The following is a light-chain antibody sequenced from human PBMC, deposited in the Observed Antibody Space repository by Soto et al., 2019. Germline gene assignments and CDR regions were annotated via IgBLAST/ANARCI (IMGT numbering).Light chain of an antibody. CDR2: GAS. CDR3: HQFGTSPRT. J-gene: IGKJ1*01. Sequence: EIVLTQSPGTLSLSPGERATLSCRASQSVSSNYLAWYQQKPGQAPRLLIYGASSRATGIPDRFSGSGSGTDFTLTISRLEPEDYAVYYCHQFGTSPRTFGLGTKV. CDR1: QSVSSNY. V-gene: IGKV3-20*01.